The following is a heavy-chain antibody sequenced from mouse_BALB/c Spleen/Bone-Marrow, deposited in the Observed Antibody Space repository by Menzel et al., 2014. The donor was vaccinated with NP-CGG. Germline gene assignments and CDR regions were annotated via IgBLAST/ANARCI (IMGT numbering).Heavy chain of an antibody. V-gene: IGHV1-4*01. CDR1: GYTFTSYT. CDR3: ARSYYDYDRAWFAY. D-gene: IGHD2-4*01. J-gene: IGHJ3*01. CDR2: INPSSGYT. Sequence: VHVKQSGAEPARPGASVKMSCKASGYTFTSYTMHWVKQRPGQGLEWIGYINPSSGYTNYNQKFKDKATLTADKSSSTAYMQLSSLTSEDSVVYYCARSYYDYDRAWFAYWGQGTLVTVSA.